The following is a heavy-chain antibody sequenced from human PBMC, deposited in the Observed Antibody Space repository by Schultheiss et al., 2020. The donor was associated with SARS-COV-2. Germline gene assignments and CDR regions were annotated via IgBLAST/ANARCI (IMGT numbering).Heavy chain of an antibody. Sequence: SETLSLTCTVSGGSISSYYWNWIRQPPGKGLEWIGYVYYSGTTNYNPSLKSRVTISLDTSKNQFSLKLSSVTAADTAVYYCATEAHDDYRDPNYFDYWGQGTLVTVSS. D-gene: IGHD4-17*01. CDR3: ATEAHDDYRDPNYFDY. V-gene: IGHV4-59*12. CDR2: VYYSGTT. CDR1: GGSISSYY. J-gene: IGHJ4*02.